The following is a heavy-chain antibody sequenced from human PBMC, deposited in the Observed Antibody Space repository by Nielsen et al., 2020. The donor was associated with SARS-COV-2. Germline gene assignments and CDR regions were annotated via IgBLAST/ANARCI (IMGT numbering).Heavy chain of an antibody. CDR1: GGSINSYY. CDR2: IYSSGRT. CDR3: ARAPREMLRFFDY. V-gene: IGHV4-59*01. Sequence: SETLSLTCTVSGGSINSYYWNWIRQPPGKGLEWIGYIYSSGRTNDNPSLKSRVTISVDTSKNQFSLKLSSVTAADTAVYYCARAPREMLRFFDYWGQGTLVTVSS. J-gene: IGHJ4*02. D-gene: IGHD5-12*01.